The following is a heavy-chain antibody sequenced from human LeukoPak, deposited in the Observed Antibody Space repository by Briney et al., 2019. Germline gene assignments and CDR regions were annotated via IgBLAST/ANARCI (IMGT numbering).Heavy chain of an antibody. CDR2: IYTSGST. V-gene: IGHV4-59*10. CDR1: GGSFSGYY. CDR3: ARAYYDSSDYYYYYMDV. D-gene: IGHD3-22*01. Sequence: SETLSLTCAAYGGSFSGYYWSWIRQPAGKGLEWIGRIYTSGSTNYNPSLKSRVTMSVDTSKNQFSLKLCSVTAADTAVYYCARAYYDSSDYYYYYMDVWGKGTTVTVSS. J-gene: IGHJ6*03.